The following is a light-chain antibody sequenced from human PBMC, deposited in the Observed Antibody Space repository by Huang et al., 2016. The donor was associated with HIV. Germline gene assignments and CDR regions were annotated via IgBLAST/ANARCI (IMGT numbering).Light chain of an antibody. V-gene: IGKV3-11*01. J-gene: IGKJ1*01. CDR1: QSVSSY. CDR3: QQRTNWPTWT. Sequence: EIVLTQSPATLSLSPGERATLSCRASQSVSSYLAWYQQKPGQAPRLLMYDASNRANGIPARWSGSGSGTDFTLTISSLEPEDFAVYYCQQRTNWPTWTFGQGTKVEIK. CDR2: DAS.